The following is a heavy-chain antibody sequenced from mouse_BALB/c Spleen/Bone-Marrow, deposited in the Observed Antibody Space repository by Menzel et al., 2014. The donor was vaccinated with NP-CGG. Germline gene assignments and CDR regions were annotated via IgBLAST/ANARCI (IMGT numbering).Heavy chain of an antibody. CDR1: GYIFTSYY. J-gene: IGHJ3*01. V-gene: IGHV1S56*01. CDR2: IYPGNVNS. Sequence: VQLQQSGPDLVKPGASVRISCKASGYIFTSYYIHWVKQRPGQGLEWIGWIYPGNVNSNYNEKFKGKATLTADKSSSTAYMQLSSLTSEDSAVYLCARGDYDGAWFTHWGQGTLVTVSA. D-gene: IGHD2-4*01. CDR3: ARGDYDGAWFTH.